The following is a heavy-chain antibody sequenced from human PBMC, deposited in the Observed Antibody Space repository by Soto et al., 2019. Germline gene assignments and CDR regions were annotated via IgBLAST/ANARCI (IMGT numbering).Heavy chain of an antibody. CDR1: GYTFTSYG. V-gene: IGHV1-18*01. J-gene: IGHJ6*02. Sequence: QVQLVQSGAEVKKPGASVKVSCKASGYTFTSYGISWVRQAPGQGLEWMGWISDYNGNTNYAQKLQGRVTMTTDTSTSTAYMELRSLRSDDTAVYYCARVGYYDSSGYYYYYYGMDVWGQGTTVTVSS. CDR3: ARVGYYDSSGYYYYYYGMDV. D-gene: IGHD3-22*01. CDR2: ISDYNGNT.